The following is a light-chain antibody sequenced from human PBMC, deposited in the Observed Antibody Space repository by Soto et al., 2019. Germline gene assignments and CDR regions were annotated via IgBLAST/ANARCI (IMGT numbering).Light chain of an antibody. J-gene: IGKJ5*01. Sequence: PGERATLSCRASQSVSGSFLAWYQQKPGQAPKLVIHGASSRAAGIPDRFKGTGSGTDFTLTISRLEPEDFAVYYXXXXXXSAGITFGQGTRLEIK. CDR1: QSVSGSF. CDR2: GAS. CDR3: XXXXXSAGIT. V-gene: IGKV3-20*01.